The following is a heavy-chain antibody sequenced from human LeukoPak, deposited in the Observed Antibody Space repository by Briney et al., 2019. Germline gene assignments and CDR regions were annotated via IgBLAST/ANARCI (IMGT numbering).Heavy chain of an antibody. CDR2: ISWNSGSI. V-gene: IGHV3-9*03. CDR1: GFTFDDYA. Sequence: PGGSLRLSCAASGFTFDDYAMHWVRHAPGKGLEWVSGISWNSGSIVYADSVKGRFTISRDNAKNSLYLQMNSLRAEDMALYYCAKDIGYDILTGPKTLDYWGQGTLVTVSS. J-gene: IGHJ4*02. CDR3: AKDIGYDILTGPKTLDY. D-gene: IGHD3-9*01.